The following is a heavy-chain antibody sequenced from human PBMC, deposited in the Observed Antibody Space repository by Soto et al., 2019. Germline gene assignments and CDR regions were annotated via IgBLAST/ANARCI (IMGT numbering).Heavy chain of an antibody. D-gene: IGHD2-2*01. Sequence: PSETLSLTCTVSGGSISSYYWSWIRQPPGKGLEWIGYIYYSGSTKYNPSLKSRVTISVDTSKNQFSLKLSSVTAADTAVYFCARIYCSSVCCSSHFDYWGQGTLVTVSS. V-gene: IGHV4-59*08. CDR2: IYYSGST. J-gene: IGHJ4*02. CDR3: ARIYCSSVCCSSHFDY. CDR1: GGSISSYY.